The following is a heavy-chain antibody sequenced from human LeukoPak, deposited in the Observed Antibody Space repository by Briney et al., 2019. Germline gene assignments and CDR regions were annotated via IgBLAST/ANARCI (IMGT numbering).Heavy chain of an antibody. Sequence: PSETLSLTCTVSGGSISSYYWSWIRQPPGKGLEWIGYIYYSGSTNYNPSLKSRVTISVDTSKNQFSLKLSSVTAADTAVYYCARDSRVAGTRHFDYWGQGTLVTVSS. CDR1: GGSISSYY. J-gene: IGHJ4*02. D-gene: IGHD6-19*01. CDR3: ARDSRVAGTRHFDY. V-gene: IGHV4-59*01. CDR2: IYYSGST.